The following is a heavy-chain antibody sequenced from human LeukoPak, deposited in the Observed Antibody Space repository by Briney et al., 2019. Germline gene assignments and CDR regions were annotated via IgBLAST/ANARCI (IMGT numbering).Heavy chain of an antibody. CDR1: GFTFDDYA. D-gene: IGHD3-10*01. CDR3: ASRFYGSGNF. CDR2: ISWNSGSI. Sequence: GGSLRLSCAASGFTFDDYAMHWVRQAPGKGLEWVSGISWNSGSIGYADSVKGRLTISRDNAKNSLYLQMNSLRAEDTAVYYCASRFYGSGNFWGQGTMVTVSS. J-gene: IGHJ3*01. V-gene: IGHV3-9*01.